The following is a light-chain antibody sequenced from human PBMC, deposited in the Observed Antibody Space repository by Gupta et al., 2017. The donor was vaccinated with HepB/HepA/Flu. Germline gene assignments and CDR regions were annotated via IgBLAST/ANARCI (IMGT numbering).Light chain of an antibody. J-gene: IGKJ4*01. CDR1: QSVSSSY. Sequence: ELVLTQSPGTLSLSPGERATLSCRASQSVSSSYLAWYQQKPGQAPRLLIYGASSRATGIPDRFSGSGSGTDFTLTIIRLEPEDFAVYYCQQYGNSPLTFGGGTKVEIK. CDR3: QQYGNSPLT. V-gene: IGKV3-20*01. CDR2: GAS.